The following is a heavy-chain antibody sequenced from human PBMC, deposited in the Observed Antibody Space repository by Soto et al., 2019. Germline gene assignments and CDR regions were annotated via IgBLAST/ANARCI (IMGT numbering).Heavy chain of an antibody. V-gene: IGHV3-66*01. D-gene: IGHD2-2*01. CDR3: ARGACIAVVPALDV. Sequence: EVQLVESGGGLVQPGGSLRLSCAASGFTVSNNYMSWVRQAPGKGLEWVAVIYSGGNTYYADSVKGRFTISRDNSKNMLYLQMNNLRVEDTAVYYCARGACIAVVPALDVWGQGTTVTVSS. CDR2: IYSGGNT. J-gene: IGHJ6*02. CDR1: GFTVSNNY.